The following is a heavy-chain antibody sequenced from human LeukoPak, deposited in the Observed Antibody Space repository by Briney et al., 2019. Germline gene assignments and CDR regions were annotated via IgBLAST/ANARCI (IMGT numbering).Heavy chain of an antibody. V-gene: IGHV4-59*08. D-gene: IGHD3-22*01. CDR3: ARGPGTAYYYDSSGFDP. CDR2: IHYSGST. CDR1: DGSISNYY. J-gene: IGHJ5*02. Sequence: SETLSLTCTVSDGSISNYYWSWIRQPPGKGLVWIGYIHYSGSTNYNPSLKSRVTISVDTSKNQFSLKLSSVTAADTAVYYCARGPGTAYYYDSSGFDPWGQGTLVTVSS.